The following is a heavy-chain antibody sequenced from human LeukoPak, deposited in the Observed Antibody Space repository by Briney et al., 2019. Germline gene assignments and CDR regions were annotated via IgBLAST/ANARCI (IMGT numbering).Heavy chain of an antibody. CDR2: ITCSGGST. J-gene: IGHJ4*02. CDR1: GFTFSNYA. V-gene: IGHV3-23*01. D-gene: IGHD3-22*01. CDR3: AKESYYDNSGYYTYYFDY. Sequence: GGSLRLSCAASGFTFSNYAMSWVRQAPGKGLEWVSSITCSGGSTYYADSVKGRFTISRDNSKNTLYLQMNSLRAEDTAVYYCAKESYYDNSGYYTYYFDYWGQGTLVTVSS.